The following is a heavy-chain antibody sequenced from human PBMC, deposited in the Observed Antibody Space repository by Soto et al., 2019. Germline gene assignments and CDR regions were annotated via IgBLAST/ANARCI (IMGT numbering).Heavy chain of an antibody. Sequence: GASVKVSCKVSGYTFTSYGISWVRQAPGQGLEWMGWISAYNGNTNYTQKLQGRVTMTTDTSTSTAYMELRSLRSDDTAVYYCARCGRGAAADYSVYCGMDVWGEGTTVTVSS. V-gene: IGHV1-18*01. D-gene: IGHD6-13*01. CDR2: ISAYNGNT. CDR1: GYTFTSYG. J-gene: IGHJ6*04. CDR3: ARCGRGAAADYSVYCGMDV.